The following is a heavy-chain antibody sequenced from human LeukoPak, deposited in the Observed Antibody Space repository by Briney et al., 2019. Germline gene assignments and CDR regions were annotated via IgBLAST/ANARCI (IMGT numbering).Heavy chain of an antibody. CDR1: GYTFTSYG. Sequence: ASVKVSCKASGYTFTSYGISWVRQAPGQGLEWMGWISAYNGNTNYAQKLQGRVTMTTDTSTSTAYMELRSLRSDDTAVYYCARDGGNSRRVPVGDFDYWGQGTLVTVYS. CDR2: ISAYNGNT. J-gene: IGHJ4*02. CDR3: ARDGGNSRRVPVGDFDY. V-gene: IGHV1-18*01. D-gene: IGHD4-23*01.